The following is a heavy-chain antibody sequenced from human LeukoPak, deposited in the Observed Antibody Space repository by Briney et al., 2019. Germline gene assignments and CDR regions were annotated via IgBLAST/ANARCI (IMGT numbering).Heavy chain of an antibody. J-gene: IGHJ4*02. CDR3: ARGGSYSFDY. Sequence: SQTLSLTCAISGDSVSSNSAAWNWIRQSPSRGLEWLGSTYHRSKWYNDYALSVKSRISVNPDTPKNQFSLQLNSVTPEDTAVYYCARGGSYSFDYWGQGTLVTVS. CDR1: GDSVSSNSAA. D-gene: IGHD1-26*01. V-gene: IGHV6-1*01. CDR2: TYHRSKWYN.